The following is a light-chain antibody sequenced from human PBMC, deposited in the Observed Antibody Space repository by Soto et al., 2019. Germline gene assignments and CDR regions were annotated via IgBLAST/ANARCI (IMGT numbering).Light chain of an antibody. J-gene: IGKJ1*01. Sequence: EIVMTQSPATLSVSPGERATLSCRASQSVSNNLAWYQQKPGQAPRLLIYGVSTRATGIPARFSGSGSGTEFTLTISSLQSEDFAVYYCQQHNNWPRTFGQGTKVDIK. CDR2: GVS. CDR1: QSVSNN. V-gene: IGKV3-15*01. CDR3: QQHNNWPRT.